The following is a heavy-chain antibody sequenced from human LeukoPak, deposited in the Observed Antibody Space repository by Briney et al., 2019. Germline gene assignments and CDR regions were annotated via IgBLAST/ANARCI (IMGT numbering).Heavy chain of an antibody. CDR3: ARGYDFWSGYYGLDY. J-gene: IGHJ4*02. Sequence: GESLKISCKGSGYSFTTYWIGWVRQMPGKGLEWMGIIYPGDSDTRYSPSFQGQVTISTDKSITTAYLQWSSLKASDTAMYYCARGYDFWSGYYGLDYWGQGTLVTVSS. CDR1: GYSFTTYW. V-gene: IGHV5-51*01. CDR2: IYPGDSDT. D-gene: IGHD3-3*01.